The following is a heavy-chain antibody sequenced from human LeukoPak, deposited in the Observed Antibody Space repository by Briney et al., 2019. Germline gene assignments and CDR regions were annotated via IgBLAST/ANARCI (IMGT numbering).Heavy chain of an antibody. CDR1: GYSISSGYY. J-gene: IGHJ3*02. Sequence: PSETLSLTCTVSGYSISSGYYWGWIRPPPGKGLEWIGSIYHSGSTYYNPSLKSRVTISVDTSKNQFSLKLSSVTAADTAVYYCARWEWGSGSYHLDAFDIWGQGTMVTVSS. V-gene: IGHV4-38-2*02. D-gene: IGHD3-10*01. CDR3: ARWEWGSGSYHLDAFDI. CDR2: IYHSGST.